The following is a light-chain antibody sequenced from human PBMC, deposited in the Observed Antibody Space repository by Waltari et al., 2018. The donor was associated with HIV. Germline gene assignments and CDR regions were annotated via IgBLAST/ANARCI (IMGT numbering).Light chain of an antibody. CDR2: WAS. CDR1: QNILYSSNNKNY. V-gene: IGKV4-1*01. Sequence: DIVMTQSPDSLAVSLGERATINCKSSQNILYSSNNKNYLAWYQQKPGQPPKLLIYWASTREFGVPDRFSGSGSGTDFTLTVSSLQAEDVAGYYCQQYYTTPHTFGQGTNLEIK. J-gene: IGKJ2*01. CDR3: QQYYTTPHT.